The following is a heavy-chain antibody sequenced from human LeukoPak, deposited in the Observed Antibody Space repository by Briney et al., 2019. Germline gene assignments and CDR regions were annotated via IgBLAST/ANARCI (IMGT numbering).Heavy chain of an antibody. V-gene: IGHV1-18*01. Sequence: ASVKVSCKASGYTFTRYGISWVRQAPGQGLEWMGWISAYNGNTKYAQKLQGRVTMTTDTSTSTAYMELKSLRFDDTAVYYCARQNYVWGSYRPDDAFDIWGQGTMVTVSS. CDR1: GYTFTRYG. CDR3: ARQNYVWGSYRPDDAFDI. D-gene: IGHD3-16*02. CDR2: ISAYNGNT. J-gene: IGHJ3*02.